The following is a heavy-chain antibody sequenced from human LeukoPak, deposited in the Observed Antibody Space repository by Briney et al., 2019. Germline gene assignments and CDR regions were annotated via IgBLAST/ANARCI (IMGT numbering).Heavy chain of an antibody. D-gene: IGHD2/OR15-2a*01. CDR1: GFTFSSYG. Sequence: GGSLRLSCAASGFTFSSYGMHWVRQAPGKGLEWVALIWYDGSNKCYTDSVKGRLTISRDNSKNTLYLQMNSLRAEDTAIYYCAREGPRGNSQFDYWGQGTLVTVSS. CDR3: AREGPRGNSQFDY. V-gene: IGHV3-33*01. J-gene: IGHJ4*02. CDR2: IWYDGSNK.